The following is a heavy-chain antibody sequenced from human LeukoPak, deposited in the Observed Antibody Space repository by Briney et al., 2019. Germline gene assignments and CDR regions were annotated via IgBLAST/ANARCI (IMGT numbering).Heavy chain of an antibody. V-gene: IGHV3-21*01. J-gene: IGHJ6*03. D-gene: IGHD3-3*01. CDR1: GFTFSSYS. CDR3: ARVVRFLEWLDYYYMDV. CDR2: ISSSSYI. Sequence: GSLRLSCAASGFTFSSYSMNWVRQAPGKGLEWVSSISSSSYIYYADSVKGRFTISRDNAKNSLYLQMNSLRAEDTAVYYCARVVRFLEWLDYYYMDVWGKGTTVTVSS.